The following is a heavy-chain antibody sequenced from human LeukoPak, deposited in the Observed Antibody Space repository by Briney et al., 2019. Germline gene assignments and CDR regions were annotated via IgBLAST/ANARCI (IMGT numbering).Heavy chain of an antibody. J-gene: IGHJ4*02. D-gene: IGHD1-26*01. Sequence: GGSLRLSCVASGFTISTSAMHWVRQTPGKGLEWVSVIWADEKYKDYVDSVKGRFTISRDNSGNTLYLQMSSLRAEDTAVYYCARARLASGGWYFAHWGQGTLVTVSS. CDR2: IWADEKYK. V-gene: IGHV3-33*01. CDR3: ARARLASGGWYFAH. CDR1: GFTISTSA.